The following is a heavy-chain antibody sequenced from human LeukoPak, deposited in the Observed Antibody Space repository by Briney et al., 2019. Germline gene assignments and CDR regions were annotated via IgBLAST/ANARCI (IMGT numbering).Heavy chain of an antibody. J-gene: IGHJ5*02. CDR2: TYYRSKWYN. Sequence: SQTLSLTCAISGDSVSSNSAAWNWIRQSPSRGLEWLGSTYYRSKWYNDYAVSVKSRITINPDTSKNQFSLQLNSVTPEDTAVYYCARESDIVVVEDNWFDPWGQGTLVTVSS. CDR1: GDSVSSNSAA. CDR3: ARESDIVVVEDNWFDP. D-gene: IGHD2-15*01. V-gene: IGHV6-1*01.